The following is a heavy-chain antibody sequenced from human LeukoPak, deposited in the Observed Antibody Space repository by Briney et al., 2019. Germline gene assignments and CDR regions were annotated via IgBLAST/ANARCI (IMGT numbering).Heavy chain of an antibody. Sequence: GASVKVSCKASGYTFTSYYMHWVRQAPGQGLEWMGIINPSGGSTSYAQKFQGRVTMTRDTSTSTVYMELSSLRYEDTAVYYCAREVAPYEAVAGTTSAFDIWGQGTMVTVSS. D-gene: IGHD6-19*01. CDR2: INPSGGST. CDR3: AREVAPYEAVAGTTSAFDI. CDR1: GYTFTSYY. V-gene: IGHV1-46*01. J-gene: IGHJ3*02.